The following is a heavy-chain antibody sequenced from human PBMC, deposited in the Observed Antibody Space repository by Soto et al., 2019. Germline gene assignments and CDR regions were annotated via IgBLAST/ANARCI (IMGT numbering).Heavy chain of an antibody. Sequence: QVQLVESGGGVVQPGRSLRLSCADSGFTFSSYAMHWVRQAPGKGLEWVAVISYDGSNKYYADSVKGRFTISRDNSKNTLYLQMNSLRAEDTAVYYCARDPGAGIAVAGTGWGQGTLVTVSS. CDR3: ARDPGAGIAVAGTG. V-gene: IGHV3-30-3*01. CDR2: ISYDGSNK. CDR1: GFTFSSYA. D-gene: IGHD6-19*01. J-gene: IGHJ4*02.